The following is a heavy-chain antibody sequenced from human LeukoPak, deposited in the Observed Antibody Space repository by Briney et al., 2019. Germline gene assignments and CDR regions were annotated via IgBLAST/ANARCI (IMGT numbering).Heavy chain of an antibody. J-gene: IGHJ3*02. D-gene: IGHD4-23*01. Sequence: GGSLRLSCAASGFTFSSYDMHWVRQATGKGLEWVSAIGTAGSTFYPGSVKGRFAISRENAKDSLYLQMNNVRAGDTALYFCARTSKVTSDMDIWGQGTMVTVCS. CDR2: IGTAGST. CDR1: GFTFSSYD. V-gene: IGHV3-13*04. CDR3: ARTSKVTSDMDI.